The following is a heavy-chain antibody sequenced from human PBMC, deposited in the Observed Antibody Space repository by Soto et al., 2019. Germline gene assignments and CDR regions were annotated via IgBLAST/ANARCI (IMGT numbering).Heavy chain of an antibody. V-gene: IGHV4-59*01. CDR3: ARDGGIAAAGEYYDYYMDV. CDR2: IYYSGST. J-gene: IGHJ6*03. CDR1: GGSISSYY. D-gene: IGHD6-13*01. Sequence: SETLSLTCTVSGGSISSYYWSWIRQPPGKGLEWIGYIYYSGSTNYNPTLKSRVTISVDTSKNQFSLKLSSVTAADTAVYYCARDGGIAAAGEYYDYYMDVWGKGTTVTVSS.